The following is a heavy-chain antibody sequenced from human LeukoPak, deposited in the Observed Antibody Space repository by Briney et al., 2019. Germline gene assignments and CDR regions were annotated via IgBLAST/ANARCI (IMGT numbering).Heavy chain of an antibody. V-gene: IGHV3-23*01. J-gene: IGHJ4*02. CDR3: ARDMMGATLYFDS. D-gene: IGHD1-26*01. CDR1: GFTFSIYG. Sequence: GSLRLPCAASGFTFSIYGMSWVRQAPGKGLEWVSAISGSGGRTYNADSMKGRFTISRDNSKNTLYLQMNSLRVEDTAVYYCARDMMGATLYFDSWGQGTLVTVSS. CDR2: ISGSGGRT.